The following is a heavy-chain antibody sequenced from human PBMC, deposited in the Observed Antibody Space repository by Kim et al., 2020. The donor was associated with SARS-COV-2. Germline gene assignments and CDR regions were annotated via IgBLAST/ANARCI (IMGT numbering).Heavy chain of an antibody. J-gene: IGHJ4*02. D-gene: IGHD5-12*01. V-gene: IGHV4-4*09. Sequence: NSYPSLKSQVTISVDTSKTQFSLKLSSVTAADTAVYYCASSGYDYYFDYWGQGTLVTVSS. CDR3: ASSGYDYYFDY.